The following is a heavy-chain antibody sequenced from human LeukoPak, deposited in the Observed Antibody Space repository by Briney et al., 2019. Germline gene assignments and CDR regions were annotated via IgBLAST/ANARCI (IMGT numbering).Heavy chain of an antibody. D-gene: IGHD3-22*01. Sequence: GGSLRLSCAASGFTFSSYGMHWVRQAPGKGLEWVAVISYDGSNKYYADSVKGRFTISRDNSKNTLYLQMNSLRAEDTAVYYCARGAPGHYYDSSGYRERFDYWGQGTLVTVSS. CDR3: ARGAPGHYYDSSGYRERFDY. V-gene: IGHV3-30*19. J-gene: IGHJ4*02. CDR1: GFTFSSYG. CDR2: ISYDGSNK.